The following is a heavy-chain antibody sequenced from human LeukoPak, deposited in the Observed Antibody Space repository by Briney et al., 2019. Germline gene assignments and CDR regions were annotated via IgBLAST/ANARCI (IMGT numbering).Heavy chain of an antibody. V-gene: IGHV4-59*08. CDR3: ARHSTVGATGFDY. D-gene: IGHD1-26*01. CDR1: GGFVTSYY. Sequence: PSETLSLTCTVSGGFVTSYYWSWFRQPPGKALEWIAYIYYSGSTNYNPSFKSRVTISVDPSKNQFSLKLSSVTAADTAVYYCARHSTVGATGFDYWGQGTLVTVSS. J-gene: IGHJ4*02. CDR2: IYYSGST.